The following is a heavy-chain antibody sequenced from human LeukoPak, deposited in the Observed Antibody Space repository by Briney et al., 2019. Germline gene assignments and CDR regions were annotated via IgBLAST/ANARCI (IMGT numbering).Heavy chain of an antibody. J-gene: IGHJ4*02. CDR2: INHSGST. D-gene: IGHD3-16*02. Sequence: PSETLSLTCTVSGGSIISSSYYWGWIRQSLGKGLEWFGEINHSGSTNYNPSRKSRVTIAVDTSKNQFSLKLTSVTAADTAVYYCARGTYDYVWGSYRHQPFDYWGQGTLVTVSS. CDR3: ARGTYDYVWGSYRHQPFDY. CDR1: GGSIISSSYY. V-gene: IGHV4-39*07.